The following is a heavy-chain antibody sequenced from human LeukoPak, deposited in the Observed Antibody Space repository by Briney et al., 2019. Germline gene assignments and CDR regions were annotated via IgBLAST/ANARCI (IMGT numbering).Heavy chain of an antibody. V-gene: IGHV7-4-1*02. CDR3: ARGPPTLGFDP. Sequence: ASVKVSCKAAGYKFTSYVINWVRQAPGQGLEWMGWINTNTGNPTYAQGFTGRFVFSLDTSVSTAYLQISSLKAEDTAVYYCARGPPTLGFDPWGQGTLVTVSS. CDR2: INTNTGNP. CDR1: GYKFTSYV. J-gene: IGHJ5*02.